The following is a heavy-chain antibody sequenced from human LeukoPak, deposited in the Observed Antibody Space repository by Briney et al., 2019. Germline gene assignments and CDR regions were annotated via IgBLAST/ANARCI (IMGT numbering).Heavy chain of an antibody. V-gene: IGHV3-48*04. CDR2: ISSSSSTI. Sequence: PGGSLRLSCAASGFTLSSYSMNWVRQAPGKGLEWVSYISSSSSTIYYADSVKGRFTISRDNAKNSLYLQMNSLRAEDTAVYYCARDLRGGADYWGQGTLVTVSS. D-gene: IGHD3-10*01. CDR3: ARDLRGGADY. J-gene: IGHJ4*02. CDR1: GFTLSSYS.